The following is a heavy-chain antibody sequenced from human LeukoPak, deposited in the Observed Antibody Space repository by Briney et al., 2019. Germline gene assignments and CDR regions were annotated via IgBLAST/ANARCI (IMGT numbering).Heavy chain of an antibody. Sequence: SVKVSCKASGGTFSSYAINWVRQAPGQGLEWMGRIIPILGIANYAQKFQGRVTITADKSTSTAYMELGSLRSEDTAVYYCARERHIVVVTAIPSTFDYWGQGTLVTVSS. J-gene: IGHJ4*02. V-gene: IGHV1-69*04. CDR2: IIPILGIA. D-gene: IGHD2-21*02. CDR1: GGTFSSYA. CDR3: ARERHIVVVTAIPSTFDY.